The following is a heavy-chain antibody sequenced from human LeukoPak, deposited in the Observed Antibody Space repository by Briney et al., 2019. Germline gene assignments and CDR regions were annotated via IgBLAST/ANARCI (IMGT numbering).Heavy chain of an antibody. CDR2: IKLDGSEK. CDR1: GFTFGKYW. J-gene: IGHJ4*02. V-gene: IGHV3-7*03. D-gene: IGHD3-3*01. Sequence: GGSLRLSCAASGFTFGKYWMSWVRQAPGKGLEWVANIKLDGSEKNYVDSVKGRFTISRDNTENSLYLQMNSLRAEDTAVFYCARDQYDTWSRRGNFDSWGQGTLVTVSS. CDR3: ARDQYDTWSRRGNFDS.